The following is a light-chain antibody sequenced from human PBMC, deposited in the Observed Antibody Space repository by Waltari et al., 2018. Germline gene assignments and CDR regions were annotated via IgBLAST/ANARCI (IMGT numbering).Light chain of an antibody. CDR3: QQSYGTPPNG. J-gene: IGKJ5*01. CDR2: AAS. Sequence: DIQMTQSPSSLSASIGDRVTITFRTRRNINSFLNWYQQKPGKAPKLLIYAASNLQTDVPSRFSGSGSGTEYTLTISSLQPEDFATYYCQQSYGTPPNGFGQGTRLDI. CDR1: RNINSF. V-gene: IGKV1-39*01.